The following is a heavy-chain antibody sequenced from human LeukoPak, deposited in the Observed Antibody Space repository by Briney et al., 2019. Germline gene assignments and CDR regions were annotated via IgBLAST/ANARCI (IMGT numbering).Heavy chain of an antibody. CDR1: GFTFSSYS. CDR2: ISSSSSYI. D-gene: IGHD6-19*01. Sequence: PGGSLRLSCAASGFTFSSYSMNWVRQAPGKGLEWVSSISSSSSYIYYADSVKGRFTISRDNAKNSLYLQMNSLRAEDTAVYYCAASSGDMGQWLAFNWFDPWGQGTLVTVSS. CDR3: AASSGDMGQWLAFNWFDP. V-gene: IGHV3-21*01. J-gene: IGHJ5*02.